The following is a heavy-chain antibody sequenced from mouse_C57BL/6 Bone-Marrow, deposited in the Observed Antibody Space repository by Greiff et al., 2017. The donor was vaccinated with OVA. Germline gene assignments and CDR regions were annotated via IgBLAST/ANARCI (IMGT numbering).Heavy chain of an antibody. D-gene: IGHD2-5*01. Sequence: VESGASVKIPCKASGYTFTDYNMDWVKQSHGKSLEWIGDINPNNGGTIYNQKFKGKATLTVDKSSSTAYMELRSLTSEDTAVYYCARGDMSNQAWFAYWGQGTLVTVSA. CDR1: GYTFTDYN. J-gene: IGHJ3*01. V-gene: IGHV1-18*01. CDR3: ARGDMSNQAWFAY. CDR2: INPNNGGT.